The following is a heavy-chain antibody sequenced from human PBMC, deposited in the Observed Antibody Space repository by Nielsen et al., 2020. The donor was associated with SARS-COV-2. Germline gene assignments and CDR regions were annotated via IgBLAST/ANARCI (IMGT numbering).Heavy chain of an antibody. J-gene: IGHJ1*01. Sequence: GESLKIFCAASGFTFSSYAMHWVRQAPGKGLEWVAVIWYDGGNEYYADSVKGRFTISRDNSKNTLYVQMDSLRAEDTAVYFCAKGSVYMEYFDHWGQGTLVTVSS. D-gene: IGHD5-18*01. CDR2: IWYDGGNE. V-gene: IGHV3-33*06. CDR3: AKGSVYMEYFDH. CDR1: GFTFSSYA.